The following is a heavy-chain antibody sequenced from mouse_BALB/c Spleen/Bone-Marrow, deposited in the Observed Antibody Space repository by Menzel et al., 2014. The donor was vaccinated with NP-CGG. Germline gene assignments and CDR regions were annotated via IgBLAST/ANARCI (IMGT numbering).Heavy chain of an antibody. CDR3: ARGRLLRSVDY. Sequence: EVKLMESGGGLVKPGGSLKLSCAASGFTFSDYYMYWVRQTPEKRLEWVATISDGDSYTYYPDSVKGRFTISRDNAKNNLYLQMSSLKSDDTAMYYCARGRLLRSVDYWGQGTTLTVSS. D-gene: IGHD1-1*01. CDR2: ISDGDSYT. V-gene: IGHV5-4*02. J-gene: IGHJ2*01. CDR1: GFTFSDYY.